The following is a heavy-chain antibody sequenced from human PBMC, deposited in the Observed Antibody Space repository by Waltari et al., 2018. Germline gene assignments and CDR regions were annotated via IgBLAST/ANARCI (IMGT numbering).Heavy chain of an antibody. CDR3: ARDPAMTTAPTRGDY. CDR2: IIPIFGTA. V-gene: IGHV1-69*15. D-gene: IGHD4-17*01. J-gene: IGHJ4*02. Sequence: QVQLVQSGAEVKKPGSSVKVSCKAYGVTFSSYAISWVRQSPGQGLEWMGRIIPIFGTANYAQKFQGRVTITADESTSTAYMELSSLRSEDTAVYYCARDPAMTTAPTRGDYWGQGTLVTVSS. CDR1: GVTFSSYA.